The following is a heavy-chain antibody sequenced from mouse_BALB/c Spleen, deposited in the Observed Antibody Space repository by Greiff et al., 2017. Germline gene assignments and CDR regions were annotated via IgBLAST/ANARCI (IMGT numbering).Heavy chain of an antibody. CDR2: ISSGSSTI. Sequence: EVMLVESGGGLVQPGGSRKLSCAASGFTFSSFGMHWVRQAPEKGLEWVAYISSGSSTIYYADTVKGRFTISRDNPKNTLFLQMTSLRSEDTAMYYCERSAGYGNYDWFAYWGQGTLVTVSA. CDR1: GFTFSSFG. V-gene: IGHV5-17*02. J-gene: IGHJ3*01. CDR3: ERSAGYGNYDWFAY. D-gene: IGHD2-10*02.